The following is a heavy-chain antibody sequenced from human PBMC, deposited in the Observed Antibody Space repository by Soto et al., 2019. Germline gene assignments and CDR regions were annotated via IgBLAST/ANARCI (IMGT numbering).Heavy chain of an antibody. V-gene: IGHV4-34*01. Sequence: QVQLQQWGAGLLKPSETLSLTCAVYGGSFSGYYWSWIRQPPGKGLEWIGEINHSGSTNYNPSLKSRVTISVDTSKNQFSLKLSSVTAADTAVYYCARGRGITIFGVVINRQYYFDYWGQGTLVTVSS. J-gene: IGHJ4*02. CDR2: INHSGST. CDR3: ARGRGITIFGVVINRQYYFDY. D-gene: IGHD3-3*01. CDR1: GGSFSGYY.